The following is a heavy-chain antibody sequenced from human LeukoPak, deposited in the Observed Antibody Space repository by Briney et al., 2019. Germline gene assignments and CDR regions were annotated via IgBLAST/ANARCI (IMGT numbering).Heavy chain of an antibody. D-gene: IGHD2-15*01. Sequence: GGSLRLSRAASGFTFSNASMSWVRQAPGKGLDWVGRIKSEADGGTTAYAAPVKGRFTISRDDSENTLYLQMDSLKTEDTALYYCTTNRPHCSGGSCSDYWGQGTLVTVSS. CDR1: GFTFSNAS. CDR2: IKSEADGGTT. CDR3: TTNRPHCSGGSCSDY. V-gene: IGHV3-15*05. J-gene: IGHJ4*02.